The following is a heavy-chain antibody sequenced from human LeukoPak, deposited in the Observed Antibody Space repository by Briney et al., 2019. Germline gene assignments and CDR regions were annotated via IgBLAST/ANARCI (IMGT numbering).Heavy chain of an antibody. CDR3: VRAYSSGWYGKDAFDI. Sequence: TSETLSLTCTVSGGSISSYYWSWIRQPPGKGLEWIGYIYYSGSTNYNPSLKSRVTISVDTSKNQFSLKLSSVTAADTAVYYCVRAYSSGWYGKDAFDIWGQGTMVTVSS. V-gene: IGHV4-59*01. CDR2: IYYSGST. J-gene: IGHJ3*02. CDR1: GGSISSYY. D-gene: IGHD6-19*01.